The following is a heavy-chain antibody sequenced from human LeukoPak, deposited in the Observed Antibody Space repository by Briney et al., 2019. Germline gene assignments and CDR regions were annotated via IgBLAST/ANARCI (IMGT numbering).Heavy chain of an antibody. D-gene: IGHD2-2*01. V-gene: IGHV5-51*01. Sequence: GESLKISCKGSGYTFANYWIGWVRQMPGKGLEFMGIIYPGDSDTRYSPSFQGQVTISVDKSISTAYLQWSSLKASDTAMYYCARPVLGYCSSTSCLQTTEWYFDYWGQGTLVTVSS. J-gene: IGHJ4*02. CDR2: IYPGDSDT. CDR3: ARPVLGYCSSTSCLQTTEWYFDY. CDR1: GYTFANYW.